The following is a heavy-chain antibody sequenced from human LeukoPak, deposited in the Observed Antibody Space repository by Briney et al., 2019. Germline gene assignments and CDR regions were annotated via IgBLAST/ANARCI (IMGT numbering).Heavy chain of an antibody. Sequence: PGGSLRLSCAASGFTFSSYAMSWVRQAPGKGLEWVSAISGSGGSTYYADSVKGRFTISRDNSKNTLYLQMNSLRAKATAVYYCAKDTDYYGSGSYSDPWGQGTLVTVSS. CDR2: ISGSGGST. CDR1: GFTFSSYA. J-gene: IGHJ5*02. D-gene: IGHD3-10*01. V-gene: IGHV3-23*01. CDR3: AKDTDYYGSGSYSDP.